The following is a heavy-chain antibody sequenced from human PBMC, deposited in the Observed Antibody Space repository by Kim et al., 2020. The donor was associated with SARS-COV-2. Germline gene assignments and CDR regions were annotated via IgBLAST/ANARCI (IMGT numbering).Heavy chain of an antibody. J-gene: IGHJ4*01. CDR2: IYYSGST. D-gene: IGHD6-19*01. Sequence: SETLSLTCTVSGGSISSSTYYWGWIRQPPGKGLEWIGSIYYSGSTYYNPSLKSRVTISVDTSKNQFSLKLSSVTAADTAVYYCATIPPSSSYVSGWFDY. CDR1: GGSISSSTYY. CDR3: ATIPPSSSYVSGWFDY. V-gene: IGHV4-39*01.